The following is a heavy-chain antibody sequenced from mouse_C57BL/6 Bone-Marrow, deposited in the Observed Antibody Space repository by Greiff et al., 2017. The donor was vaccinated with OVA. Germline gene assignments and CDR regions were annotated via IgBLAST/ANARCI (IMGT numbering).Heavy chain of an antibody. V-gene: IGHV6-3*01. D-gene: IGHD2-5*01. Sequence: EVKLMESGGGLVQPGGSMKLSCVASGFTFSNYWMNWVRQSPEQGLEWVAQIRLKSDNYATHYAESVKGRFTISRDDSKSSVYLQMNNLRAEDTGIYYGTAAYYSNYGGFAYWGQGTLVTGSA. CDR3: TAAYYSNYGGFAY. CDR2: IRLKSDNYAT. J-gene: IGHJ3*01. CDR1: GFTFSNYW.